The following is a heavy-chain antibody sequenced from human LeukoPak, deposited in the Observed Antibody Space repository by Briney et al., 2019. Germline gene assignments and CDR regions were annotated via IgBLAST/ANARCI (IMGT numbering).Heavy chain of an antibody. Sequence: ASVKVSCKASGYTFTSYGISWVRQAPGQGLEWMGWISAYNGNTNYAQKLQGRVTMTRDTSTSTVYMELSSLRSEDTAVYYCARVGGGFWFDPWGQGTLVTVSS. CDR3: ARVGGGFWFDP. J-gene: IGHJ5*02. V-gene: IGHV1-18*01. CDR1: GYTFTSYG. CDR2: ISAYNGNT. D-gene: IGHD3-3*01.